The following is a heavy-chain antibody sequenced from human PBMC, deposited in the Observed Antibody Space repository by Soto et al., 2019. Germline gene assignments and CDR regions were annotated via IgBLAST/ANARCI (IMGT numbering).Heavy chain of an antibody. CDR1: GYSFTNFW. V-gene: IGHV5-10-1*01. D-gene: IGHD3-3*01. J-gene: IGHJ4*02. CDR2: IDPSDSYT. CDR3: AKGISDY. Sequence: GESLKISCETSGYSFTNFWISWVRQMPGKGLEWMGRIDPSDSYTNYSPSFQGHVTFSADESINTAYLQWSSLKASDTATYYCAKGISDYWGQGTLVTVSS.